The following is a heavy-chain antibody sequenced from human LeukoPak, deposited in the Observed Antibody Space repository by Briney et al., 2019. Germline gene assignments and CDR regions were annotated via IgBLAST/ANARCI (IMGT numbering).Heavy chain of an antibody. D-gene: IGHD6-13*01. CDR2: IYSGGST. J-gene: IGHJ2*01. CDR1: GFTVSSNY. V-gene: IGHV3-66*01. Sequence: GGSLRLSCAASGFTVSSNYMSWVRQAPGKGLEWVSIIYSGGSTYYADSVKGRFTISRDNSKNTLYLQMNSLRAEDTAVYYCARCYRSSSDWYFDLWGRGTLVTVSS. CDR3: ARCYRSSSDWYFDL.